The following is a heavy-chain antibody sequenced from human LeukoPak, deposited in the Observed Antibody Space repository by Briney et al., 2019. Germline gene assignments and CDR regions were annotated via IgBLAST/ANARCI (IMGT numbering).Heavy chain of an antibody. CDR3: ARITILYYFDS. CDR2: INPNSGGT. J-gene: IGHJ4*02. D-gene: IGHD5-24*01. V-gene: IGHV1-2*02. Sequence: ASVKVSCKASGSTFTDYYMHWVRQAPGQGLEWMGWINPNSGGTNYAQKFQGRVTMTRDTSISTAYMELSSLRSDDTAVYYCARITILYYFDSWGQATLVTVSS. CDR1: GSTFTDYY.